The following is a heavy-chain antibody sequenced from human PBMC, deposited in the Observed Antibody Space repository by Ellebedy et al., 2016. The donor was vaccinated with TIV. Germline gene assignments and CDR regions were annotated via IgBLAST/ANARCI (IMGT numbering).Heavy chain of an antibody. J-gene: IGHJ6*02. CDR1: GFTFDDYT. V-gene: IGHV3-43*01. CDR3: AKDIHPPPGGTHYYGMDV. D-gene: IGHD1-1*01. CDR2: ISWDGGST. Sequence: GESLKISCAASGFTFDDYTMHWVRQAPGKGLEWVSLISWDGGSTYYADSVKGRFTISRDNSKNSLYLQMNSLRTEDTALYYCAKDIHPPPGGTHYYGMDVWGQGTTVTVSS.